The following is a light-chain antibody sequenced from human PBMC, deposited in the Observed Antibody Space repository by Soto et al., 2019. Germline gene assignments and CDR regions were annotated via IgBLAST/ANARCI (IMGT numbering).Light chain of an antibody. CDR3: QQYGSSYPWT. CDR2: GAS. V-gene: IGKV3-20*01. CDR1: QSVSSN. Sequence: EIEMTQSPATLSVSPGERATLSCRASQSVSSNLAWCQQKPGQAPRLLIYGASSRATGIPDRFSGSGSGTDFTLTIRRLEPEDFAVYYCQQYGSSYPWTFGQGTKVDIK. J-gene: IGKJ1*01.